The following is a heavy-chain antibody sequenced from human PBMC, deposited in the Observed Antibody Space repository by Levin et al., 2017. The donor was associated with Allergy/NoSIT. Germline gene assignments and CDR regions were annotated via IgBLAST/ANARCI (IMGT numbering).Heavy chain of an antibody. Sequence: PGGSLRLSCVASGFTFSDYLMTWVRQPLGKGLEWVANIKQDGGQKYYAESVKGRFTISRDNAKNSLFLQMNYLGTDDTAVYFCARDTTVGGEAWGQGTLVTVSS. V-gene: IGHV3-7*03. D-gene: IGHD4-11*01. CDR2: IKQDGGQK. CDR1: GFTFSDYL. CDR3: ARDTTVGGEA. J-gene: IGHJ5*02.